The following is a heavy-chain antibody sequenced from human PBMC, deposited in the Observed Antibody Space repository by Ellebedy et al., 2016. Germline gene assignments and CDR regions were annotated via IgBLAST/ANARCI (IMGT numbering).Heavy chain of an antibody. J-gene: IGHJ6*02. D-gene: IGHD5-24*01. CDR1: GFTFSSYS. CDR2: ISSSSSYI. Sequence: GGSLRLXXAASGFTFSSYSMNWVRQAPGKGLEWVSSISSSSSYIYYADLVKGRFTISRDNAKNSLYLQMNSLRAEDTAVYYCARVSSMATPYYGMDVWGQGTTVTVSS. V-gene: IGHV3-21*04. CDR3: ARVSSMATPYYGMDV.